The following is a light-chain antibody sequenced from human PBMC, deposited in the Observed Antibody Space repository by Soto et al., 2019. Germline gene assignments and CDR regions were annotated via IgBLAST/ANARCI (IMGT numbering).Light chain of an antibody. V-gene: IGKV1-33*01. CDR2: AAS. Sequence: DIQMTHSPSSLSASVLDRVTITCQASQDISNYLNWYQQKPGKAPKLLIYAASSLQSGVPSRFSGSGSGTNFSLTITSLQPEDIATYYCQQYENLPLTFGGGTKVDIK. CDR3: QQYENLPLT. CDR1: QDISNY. J-gene: IGKJ4*01.